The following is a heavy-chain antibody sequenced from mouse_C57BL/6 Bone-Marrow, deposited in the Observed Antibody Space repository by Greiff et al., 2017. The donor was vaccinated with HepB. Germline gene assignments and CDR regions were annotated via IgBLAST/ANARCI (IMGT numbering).Heavy chain of an antibody. CDR3: ARGDYGSSCWYFDV. CDR1: GYTFTSYD. D-gene: IGHD1-1*01. CDR2: IYPRDGST. J-gene: IGHJ1*03. V-gene: IGHV1-85*01. Sequence: QVHVKQSGPELVKPGASVKLSCKASGYTFTSYDINWVKQRPGQGLEWIGWIYPRDGSTKYNEKFKGKATLTVDTSSSTAYMELHSLTSEDSAVYFCARGDYGSSCWYFDVWGTGTTVTVSS.